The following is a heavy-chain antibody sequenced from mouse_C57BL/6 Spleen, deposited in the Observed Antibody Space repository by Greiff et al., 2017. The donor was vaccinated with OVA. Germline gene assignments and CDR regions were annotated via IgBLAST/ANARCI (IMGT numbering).Heavy chain of an antibody. J-gene: IGHJ2*01. CDR3: ARGGTVGYFDY. V-gene: IGHV5-16*01. CDR2: INYDGSST. CDR1: GFTFSDYY. Sequence: VQLVESEGGLVQPGSSMKLSCTASGFTFSDYYMAWVRQVPEKGLEWVANINYDGSSTYYMDSLKSRFIISRDNAKNILYLQMSSLKSEDTATYYCARGGTVGYFDYWGQGTTLTVSS. D-gene: IGHD1-1*01.